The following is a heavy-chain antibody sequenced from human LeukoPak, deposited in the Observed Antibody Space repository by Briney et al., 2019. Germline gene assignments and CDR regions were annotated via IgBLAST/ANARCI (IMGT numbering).Heavy chain of an antibody. CDR3: ARGTMTTVTYYFDY. V-gene: IGHV4-39*07. D-gene: IGHD4-17*01. CDR1: GGSISSSSYY. J-gene: IGHJ4*02. Sequence: PSETLSLTCTVSGGSISSSSYYWAWIRQPPGKGLEWIGSIYYSGNTNYNPSLKSRVTISVDTSKNQFSLKLSSVTAADTAVYYCARGTMTTVTYYFDYWGQGTLVTVSS. CDR2: IYYSGNT.